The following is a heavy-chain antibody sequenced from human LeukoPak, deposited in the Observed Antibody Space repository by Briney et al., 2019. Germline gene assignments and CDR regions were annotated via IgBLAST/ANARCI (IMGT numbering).Heavy chain of an antibody. Sequence: GGSLRLSCAASGFTFSTHAMHWVRQAPGMGLEWVAFIWFDGSNKYYADFVKGRFTISKDNSENTLYLQMNSLRVEDTAVYYCAKLQSDGLRTYYGMDVWGQGTTATVSS. D-gene: IGHD4-17*01. J-gene: IGHJ6*02. CDR3: AKLQSDGLRTYYGMDV. CDR1: GFTFSTHA. CDR2: IWFDGSNK. V-gene: IGHV3-30*02.